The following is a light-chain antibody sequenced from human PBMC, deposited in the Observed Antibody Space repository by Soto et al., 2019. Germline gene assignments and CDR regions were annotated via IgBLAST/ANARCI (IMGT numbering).Light chain of an antibody. Sequence: ERATLTCRASQSVGSSLAWYQRKPGKAPRLLIYAASDRATGIPGRFSGSGSGTDFTLIICSLQPEDGARYWSAVSAFRLNPFG. CDR1: QSVGSS. CDR3: AVSAFRLNP. J-gene: IGKJ2*01. V-gene: IGKV3-11*01. CDR2: AAS.